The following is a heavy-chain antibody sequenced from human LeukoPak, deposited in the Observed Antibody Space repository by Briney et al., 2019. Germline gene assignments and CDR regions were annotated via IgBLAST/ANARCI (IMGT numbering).Heavy chain of an antibody. V-gene: IGHV3-23*01. D-gene: IGHD2-15*01. Sequence: QTGGSLRLSCAASGFTFSSSGMHWVRQAPGMGLEWVSIITGTGGRYYGDSVKGRFILSRDNSKNTVYMQMSSLRAEDTATYYCAKDYCRDGNCPFPFLDSWGQGTLVTVSS. CDR3: AKDYCRDGNCPFPFLDS. CDR2: ITGTGGR. J-gene: IGHJ4*02. CDR1: GFTFSSSG.